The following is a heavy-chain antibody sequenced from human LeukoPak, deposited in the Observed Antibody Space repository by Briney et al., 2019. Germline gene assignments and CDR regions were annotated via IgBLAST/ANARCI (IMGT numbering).Heavy chain of an antibody. J-gene: IGHJ6*02. V-gene: IGHV4-39*01. CDR2: VNYGGIT. D-gene: IGHD5-12*01. CDR1: GGSISSSGSF. CDR3: ARYSSGRPYYGLDV. Sequence: KASETLSLTCTVSGGSISSSGSFWVCIRQPPGKGLEWIGSVNYGGITYYNPSLKSRVTISVDTSKNQFSLNLSSVTAADTAVYYCARYSSGRPYYGLDVWGQGTTVTVSS.